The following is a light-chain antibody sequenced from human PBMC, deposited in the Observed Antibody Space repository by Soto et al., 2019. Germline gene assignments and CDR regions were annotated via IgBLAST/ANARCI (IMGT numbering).Light chain of an antibody. CDR2: GAS. CDR1: QSVATSQ. J-gene: IGKJ1*01. CDR3: QQFASSPRT. V-gene: IGKV3-20*01. Sequence: EIVLTQSPGTLSLSPGERATLFCMARQSVATSQLAWYQQKPGQAPRLLIGASSRATGVPDRFIASGSGTDFTLTISRLEPEDFAVYYCQQFASSPRTFGRGTKVDI.